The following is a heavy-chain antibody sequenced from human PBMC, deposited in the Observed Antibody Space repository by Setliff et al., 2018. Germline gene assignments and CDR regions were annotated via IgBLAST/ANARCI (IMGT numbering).Heavy chain of an antibody. J-gene: IGHJ4*02. D-gene: IGHD4-4*01. Sequence: PSETLSLTCAVSGGSISSSNWWSWVRQPPGKGLEWIGEIYHSGSTNYNPSLKSRVTISVDTSKNQFSLKLSSVTAADTAVYYCARREMTTVTTGGIDYWGQGTLVTV. CDR1: GGSISSSNW. CDR2: IYHSGST. CDR3: ARREMTTVTTGGIDY. V-gene: IGHV4-4*02.